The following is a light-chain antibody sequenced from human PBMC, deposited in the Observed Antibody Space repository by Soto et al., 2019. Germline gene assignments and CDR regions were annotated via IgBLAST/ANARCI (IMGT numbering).Light chain of an antibody. CDR1: QDINTY. CDR3: QQRKSYPIT. CDR2: AAS. V-gene: IGKV1-9*01. J-gene: IGKJ5*01. Sequence: DIQLTQSPSFLSASVGDRVTITCRASQDINTYLAWYQQKPGKAPKLLIFAASTLQNGVPSRFSGSGSGTEFTVTITSLQPERFATYSCQQRKSYPITFGQGTRLEIK.